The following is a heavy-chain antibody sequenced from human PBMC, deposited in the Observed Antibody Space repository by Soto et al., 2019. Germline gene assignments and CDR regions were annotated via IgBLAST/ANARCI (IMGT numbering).Heavy chain of an antibody. CDR2: IYYSGST. V-gene: IGHV4-39*01. Sequence: SETLSLTCTVSGGSISSSSYYWGWIRQPPGKGLEWIGSIYYSGSTYYNPSLKSRVTISVDTSKNQFSLKLSSLTAADTAVYYCARSITMVPFDPWGQGTLVTVSS. D-gene: IGHD3-10*01. CDR1: GGSISSSSYY. CDR3: ARSITMVPFDP. J-gene: IGHJ5*02.